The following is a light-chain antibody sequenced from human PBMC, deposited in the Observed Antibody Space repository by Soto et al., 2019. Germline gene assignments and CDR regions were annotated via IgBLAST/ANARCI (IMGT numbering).Light chain of an antibody. CDR2: AAS. CDR1: QGISSY. CDR3: QQPRT. V-gene: IGKV1-9*01. J-gene: IGKJ1*01. Sequence: DIQLTQSPSFLSASVGDRVTITCRASQGISSYLAWYQQKPGKAPKLLIYAASTLQSRVPSRFSGSGSGTEFTLTISSLQPEDFATYYCQQPRTFGQGTKVEIK.